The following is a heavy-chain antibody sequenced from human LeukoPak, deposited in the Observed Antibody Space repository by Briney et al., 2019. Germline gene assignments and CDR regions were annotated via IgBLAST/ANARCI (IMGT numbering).Heavy chain of an antibody. Sequence: GGSLRLSCVASGFTFSNYWMSWVRQAPGKGLEWVANINQDGSEKYYVDSVKGRFTISRDNAKNSLYLQMNSLRSDDTAVYYCARDGYDILTGYYVPYYMDVWGKGTTVTISS. CDR1: GFTFSNYW. CDR3: ARDGYDILTGYYVPYYMDV. D-gene: IGHD3-9*01. CDR2: INQDGSEK. V-gene: IGHV3-7*03. J-gene: IGHJ6*03.